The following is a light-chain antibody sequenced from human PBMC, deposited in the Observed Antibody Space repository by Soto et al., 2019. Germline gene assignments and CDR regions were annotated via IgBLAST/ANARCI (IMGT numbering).Light chain of an antibody. J-gene: IGKJ5*01. CDR3: QHYNNWSS. CDR2: GAS. V-gene: IGKV3-15*01. CDR1: QSVSSN. Sequence: IVMTQSPATLSVSPGESATLSCRASQSVSSNLAWYQHKPGQAPRLLIYGASTRATGIPARFSGSGSGTEFALTISSRQSEHFAIYYCQHYNNWSSFGQGTRLEIK.